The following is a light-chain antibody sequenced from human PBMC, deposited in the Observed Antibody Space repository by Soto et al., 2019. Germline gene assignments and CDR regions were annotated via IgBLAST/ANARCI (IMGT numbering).Light chain of an antibody. CDR2: GAS. CDR3: QQYGSSMYT. J-gene: IGKJ2*01. CDR1: QSVSSSY. V-gene: IGKV3-20*01. Sequence: EIVLTQSPGTLSLSPGERATLSCRASQSVSSSYLAWYQQKPGQAPRLLIYGASSRATSIPDRFSRSGSGTAFTVTISRLEPEDFAIYYWQQYGSSMYTFGQGTKLVIK.